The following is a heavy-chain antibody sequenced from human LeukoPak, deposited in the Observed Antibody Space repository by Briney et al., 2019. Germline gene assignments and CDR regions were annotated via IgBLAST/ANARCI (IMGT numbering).Heavy chain of an antibody. CDR1: GYTLTELS. CDR2: FDPEDGET. CDR3: ATLYYYDSSGYQRKSHDAFDI. Sequence: ASVKVSCKVSGYTLTELSMHWVRQAPGKGLEWMGGFDPEDGETIYAQKFQGRVTMTEDTSTDTAYMELSSLRSEDTAVYYCATLYYYDSSGYQRKSHDAFDICGQGTMVTVSS. V-gene: IGHV1-24*01. D-gene: IGHD3-22*01. J-gene: IGHJ3*02.